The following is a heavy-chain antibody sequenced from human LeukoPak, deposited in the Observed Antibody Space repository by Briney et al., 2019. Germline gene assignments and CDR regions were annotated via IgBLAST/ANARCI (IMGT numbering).Heavy chain of an antibody. CDR1: GGYISSYY. V-gene: IGHV4-59*05. J-gene: IGHJ6*03. CDR3: ARVTTGGFHYYYMDV. Sequence: SSETLSLTCTVSGGYISSYYWSWIRLPPGKGLECIGTIYYSGTTYYSPSLKSRVTISVDTSKNQFSLKLSSVTATDTALYYCARVTTGGFHYYYMDVWGKGNTVTVSS. D-gene: IGHD1-1*01. CDR2: IYYSGTT.